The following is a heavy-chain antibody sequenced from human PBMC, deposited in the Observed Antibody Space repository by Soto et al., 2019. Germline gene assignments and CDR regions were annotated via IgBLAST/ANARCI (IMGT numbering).Heavy chain of an antibody. D-gene: IGHD4-17*01. Sequence: GASVKVSCKASGYTFTSYGISWVRQAPGQGLEWMGWISAYNGNTNYAQKLQGRVTMTTDTSTSTAYMELRSLRSDDTAVYYCARVNYGDTDNWFDPWGQGTLVTVSS. CDR2: ISAYNGNT. V-gene: IGHV1-18*01. CDR3: ARVNYGDTDNWFDP. CDR1: GYTFTSYG. J-gene: IGHJ5*02.